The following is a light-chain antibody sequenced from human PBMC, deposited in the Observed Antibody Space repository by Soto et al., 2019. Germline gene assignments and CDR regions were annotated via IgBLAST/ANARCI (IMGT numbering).Light chain of an antibody. Sequence: QSVLTQPASVSGSPGQSITISCTGASSDVGGYDYVSWYQQHPGKAPKLMIYEVSNRPSGVSYRFSGSKSGNTASLTISGLQDEDEADYYCSSYTTSNTWVFGGGTKLTVL. CDR1: SSDVGGYDY. CDR3: SSYTTSNTWV. J-gene: IGLJ3*02. CDR2: EVS. V-gene: IGLV2-14*01.